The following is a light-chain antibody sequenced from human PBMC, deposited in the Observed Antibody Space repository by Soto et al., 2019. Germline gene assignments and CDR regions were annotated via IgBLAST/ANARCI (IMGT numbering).Light chain of an antibody. CDR1: QSVSSN. CDR2: GAS. J-gene: IGKJ4*01. V-gene: IGKV3-15*01. CDR3: QQYNNWPPLT. Sequence: EIVMTQSPATLSVSPGERATLSCRASQSVSSNLAWYQQKPGQAPRLLIYGASTRATGIPARFSGSGSGTEFTLTISSLQSENVEVYYCQQYNNWPPLTFGGGTQVEIK.